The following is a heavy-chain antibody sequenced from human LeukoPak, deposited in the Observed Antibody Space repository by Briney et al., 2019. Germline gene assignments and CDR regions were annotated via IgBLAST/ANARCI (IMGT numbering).Heavy chain of an antibody. J-gene: IGHJ4*02. CDR2: ISSSGSTI. CDR1: GFAFSSYE. V-gene: IGHV3-48*03. CDR3: ARDDGLRTFDY. D-gene: IGHD4-17*01. Sequence: GSLLLSFAASGFAFSSYEMNWVRPAPGKGLGWGSYISSSGSTIYYSDSVKGRFTISRDNAKNTLYLQMNSLRAEDTAVYYCARDDGLRTFDYWGQGTLVTVSS.